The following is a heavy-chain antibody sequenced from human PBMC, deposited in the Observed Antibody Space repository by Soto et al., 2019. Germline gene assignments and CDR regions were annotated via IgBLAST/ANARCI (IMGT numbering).Heavy chain of an antibody. CDR1: GYTLTELS. J-gene: IGHJ6*02. V-gene: IGHV1-24*01. CDR2: FDPEDGET. D-gene: IGHD2-2*02. Sequence: ASVKVSCKVSGYTLTELSMHWVQQAPGKGLEWMGGFDPEDGETIYAQKFQGRVTMTEDTSTDTAYMELSSLRSEDTAVYYCATSLGYCSSTSCYTPDYYYYGMDVWGQGTTVTVS. CDR3: ATSLGYCSSTSCYTPDYYYYGMDV.